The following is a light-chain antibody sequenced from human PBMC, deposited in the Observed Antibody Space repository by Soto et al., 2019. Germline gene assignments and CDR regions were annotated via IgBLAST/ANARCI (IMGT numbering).Light chain of an antibody. V-gene: IGLV2-18*01. CDR1: NNDIGVYDF. CDR2: EVV. CDR3: SLYTSSSTYV. Sequence: QSVLTQPRPVSGSPEQSVTISCTGTNNDIGVYDFVSWYQHHPGKAPRLIIYEVVQRPSGVPDRFSGSKSGNTASLTISGLQAEDEADYYCSLYTSSSTYVFGTGTKVTVL. J-gene: IGLJ1*01.